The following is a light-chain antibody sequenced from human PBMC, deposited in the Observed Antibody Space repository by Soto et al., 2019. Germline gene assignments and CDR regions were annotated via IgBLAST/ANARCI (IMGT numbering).Light chain of an antibody. Sequence: EIVLTQSPGTLSLSPGERATLSCRASQSISSSYLAWYQQKPGQAPRLLVYGASSRATGIPDRFSGSGSGTDFTLTISRLEPEDSALYYCQQYSSTFWTFGQGTKVEIK. V-gene: IGKV3-20*01. CDR2: GAS. CDR1: QSISSSY. CDR3: QQYSSTFWT. J-gene: IGKJ1*01.